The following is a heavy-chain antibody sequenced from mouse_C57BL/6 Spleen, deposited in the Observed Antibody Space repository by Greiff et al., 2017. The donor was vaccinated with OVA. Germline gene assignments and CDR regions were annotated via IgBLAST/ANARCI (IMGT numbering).Heavy chain of an antibody. J-gene: IGHJ1*03. D-gene: IGHD2-4*01. CDR3: ARYDYDVGYFDV. V-gene: IGHV1-80*01. CDR2: IYPGDGDT. CDR1: GYAFSSYW. Sequence: VQLQQSGAELVKPGASVKISCKASGYAFSSYWMNWVKQRPGKGLEWIGQIYPGDGDTNYNGKFKGKATLTADKSSSTAYMQLSSLTSEDSAVYFCARYDYDVGYFDVWGTGTTVTVSS.